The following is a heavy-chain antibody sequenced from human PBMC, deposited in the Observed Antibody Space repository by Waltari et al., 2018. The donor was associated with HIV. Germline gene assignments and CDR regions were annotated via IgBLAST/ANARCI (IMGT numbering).Heavy chain of an antibody. D-gene: IGHD1-26*01. CDR3: ARGVSGSYHSPSVY. V-gene: IGHV1-2*02. CDR1: GYTFTDYY. Sequence: QVQLVQSGAEVKKPGASVKVSCKASGYTFTDYYMHWVRQAPGQGLEWMGCINPNSGGTNNAQKCQGRVSVTGSTYNSTAYIELSRLSSDDTAVYFCARGVSGSYHSPSVYWGQGSLVTVSS. CDR2: INPNSGGT. J-gene: IGHJ4*02.